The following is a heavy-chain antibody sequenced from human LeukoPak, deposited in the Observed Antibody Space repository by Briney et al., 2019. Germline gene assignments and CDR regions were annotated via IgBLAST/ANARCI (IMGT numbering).Heavy chain of an antibody. CDR2: IYYTGST. CDR3: ARGYSGSWYGTS. J-gene: IGHJ4*02. V-gene: IGHV4-59*08. D-gene: IGHD6-13*01. Sequence: PSETLSLTCSVSGGSISSYYWSWIRQPPGKGLEWIGYIYYTGSTNYNPSLKSRVTISVDTSKNQFSLRLSSVTAADTAVYYCARGYSGSWYGTSWGQGTLVTASS. CDR1: GGSISSYY.